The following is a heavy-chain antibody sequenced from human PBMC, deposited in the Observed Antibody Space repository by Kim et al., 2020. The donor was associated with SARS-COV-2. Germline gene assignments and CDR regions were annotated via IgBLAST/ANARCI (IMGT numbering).Heavy chain of an antibody. D-gene: IGHD2-2*01. Sequence: SRVTISVDTSKNQFSLKLSSVTAADTAVYYCARGIVVVPAAQRSLNWFDPWGQGTLVTVSS. J-gene: IGHJ5*02. CDR3: ARGIVVVPAAQRSLNWFDP. V-gene: IGHV4-31*02.